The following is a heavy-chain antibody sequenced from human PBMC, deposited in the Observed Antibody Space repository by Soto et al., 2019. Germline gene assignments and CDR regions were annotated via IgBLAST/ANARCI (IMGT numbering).Heavy chain of an antibody. Sequence: SETLSLTCTVSGGSISSSSYCWGWIRQPPGKGLEWIGSIYYSGSTYYNPSLKSRVTISVDTSKNQFSLKLSSVTAADTAVYYCARQNSSGWYPLYFDYWGQGTLVTVSS. V-gene: IGHV4-39*01. D-gene: IGHD6-19*01. CDR3: ARQNSSGWYPLYFDY. CDR2: IYYSGST. CDR1: GGSISSSSYC. J-gene: IGHJ4*02.